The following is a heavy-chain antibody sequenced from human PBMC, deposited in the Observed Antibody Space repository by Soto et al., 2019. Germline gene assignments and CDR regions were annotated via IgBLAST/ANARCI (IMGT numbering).Heavy chain of an antibody. Sequence: GESLKISCKGSGYSFTSYWIGWVRQMPGKGLERMGIIYPGDSDTRYSPSFQGQVTISADKSITTTYLQWSSLKASDTAIYYCARLFDTSGWYDYWGQGTLVTVS. D-gene: IGHD6-19*01. CDR3: ARLFDTSGWYDY. CDR2: IYPGDSDT. CDR1: GYSFTSYW. J-gene: IGHJ4*02. V-gene: IGHV5-51*01.